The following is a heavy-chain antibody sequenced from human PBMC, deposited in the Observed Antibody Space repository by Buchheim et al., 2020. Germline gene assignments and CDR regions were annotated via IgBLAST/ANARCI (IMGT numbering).Heavy chain of an antibody. CDR3: AREIGQLVSYTYYYYMDV. Sequence: QVQLVESGGGVVQPGRSLRLSCAASGFTFSSYAMHWVRQAPGKGLEWVAVISYDGSNKYYADSVKGRFTISRDNSKNTLYLQMNSLRAEDTAVYYCAREIGQLVSYTYYYYMDVWGKGTT. CDR1: GFTFSSYA. CDR2: ISYDGSNK. J-gene: IGHJ6*03. D-gene: IGHD6-6*01. V-gene: IGHV3-30-3*01.